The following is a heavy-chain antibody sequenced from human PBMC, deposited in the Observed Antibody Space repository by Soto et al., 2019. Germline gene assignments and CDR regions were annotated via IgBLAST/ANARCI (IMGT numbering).Heavy chain of an antibody. CDR3: ARANYAEWSRGAFDI. D-gene: IGHD1-7*01. J-gene: IGHJ3*02. V-gene: IGHV4-59*01. Sequence: QVQLQESGPGLVKPSETLSLTCTVSGGSISSYYWSWIRQPPGKGLEWIGYIYYSGSTNYNPSLKSRVTISVDTSKNQFSLKLSSVTAADTAVYYCARANYAEWSRGAFDIWGQGTMVTVSS. CDR1: GGSISSYY. CDR2: IYYSGST.